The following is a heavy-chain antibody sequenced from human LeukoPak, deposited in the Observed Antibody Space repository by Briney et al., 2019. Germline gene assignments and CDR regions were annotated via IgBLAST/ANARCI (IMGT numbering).Heavy chain of an antibody. CDR2: IYYSGST. J-gene: IGHJ4*02. D-gene: IGHD6-25*01. CDR3: ARHSGTYPIDY. Sequence: SETLSLTCTVSGGSISSVSYYWGWIRQPPGKGLEWIGSIYYSGSTHYNPSLKSRVTISVDTSKHQFSLNLSTVSGSDTAVYYCARHSGTYPIDYWGQGTLVTVSS. CDR1: GGSISSVSYY. V-gene: IGHV4-39*01.